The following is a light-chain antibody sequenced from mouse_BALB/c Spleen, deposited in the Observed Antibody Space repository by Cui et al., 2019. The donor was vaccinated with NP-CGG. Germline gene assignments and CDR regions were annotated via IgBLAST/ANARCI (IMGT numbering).Light chain of an antibody. CDR3: ALWYSNHWV. CDR2: GTN. J-gene: IGLJ1*01. V-gene: IGLV1*01. CDR1: TGAAITSNY. Sequence: QSVVSQESARTTSPGETVTLNCRSSTGAAITSNYANWVQEKPDHLFTGLIGGTNNRAPGVPARFSGSLIGDKAALTITGAQTEDEAIYFCALWYSNHWVFGGGTKLTVL.